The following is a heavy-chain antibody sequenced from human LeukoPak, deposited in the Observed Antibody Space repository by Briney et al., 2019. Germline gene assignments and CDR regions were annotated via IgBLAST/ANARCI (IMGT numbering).Heavy chain of an antibody. Sequence: GGSLRLSCAASGFTFDDYGMSWVCQAPGKGLEWVSGINWNGGSTGYADSVKGRFTISRDNAKNSLYPQMNSLRAEDTALYYCARGLGYCSSTSCYPYYYYGMDVWGQGTTVTVSS. V-gene: IGHV3-20*04. CDR1: GFTFDDYG. CDR3: ARGLGYCSSTSCYPYYYYGMDV. CDR2: INWNGGST. D-gene: IGHD2-2*01. J-gene: IGHJ6*02.